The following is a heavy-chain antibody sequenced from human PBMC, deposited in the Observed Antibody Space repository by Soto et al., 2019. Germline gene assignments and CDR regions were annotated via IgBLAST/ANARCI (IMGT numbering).Heavy chain of an antibody. Sequence: SETLSLTCAVYGGSFSGYYWSWIRQPPGKGLEWIGEINHSGSTNYNPSLKSRVTISVDTSRNQFSLKLSSVTAADTAVYYCATTYSGYFDNWGQGTLVTVSS. CDR2: INHSGST. V-gene: IGHV4-34*01. CDR1: GGSFSGYY. J-gene: IGHJ4*02. D-gene: IGHD3-22*01. CDR3: ATTYSGYFDN.